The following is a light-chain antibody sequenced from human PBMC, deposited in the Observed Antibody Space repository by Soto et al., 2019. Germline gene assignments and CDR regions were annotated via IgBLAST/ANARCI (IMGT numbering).Light chain of an antibody. V-gene: IGKV3-20*01. CDR2: GAS. CDR3: QQYGRSPLIT. Sequence: EIVLTQSPGTLSLSPGERATLSCRASQSVSSSYLAWYQQKPGQAPRLLIYGASSRATGIPDRFSGSGSGTDCTLTISRLEPEDFAVYYCQQYGRSPLITFGQGTRLESK. J-gene: IGKJ5*01. CDR1: QSVSSSY.